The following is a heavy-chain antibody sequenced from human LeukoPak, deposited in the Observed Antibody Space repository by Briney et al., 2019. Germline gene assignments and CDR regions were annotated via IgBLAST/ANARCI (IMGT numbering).Heavy chain of an antibody. J-gene: IGHJ5*02. V-gene: IGHV4-34*01. Sequence: SEILSLTCAVYGGSFSGYYWSWIRQPPGKGLEWIGEINHSGSTNYNPSLKSRVTISVDTSKNQFSLKLSSVTAADTAVYYCARLLDGDRFDPWGQGTLVTVSS. D-gene: IGHD4-17*01. CDR1: GGSFSGYY. CDR2: INHSGST. CDR3: ARLLDGDRFDP.